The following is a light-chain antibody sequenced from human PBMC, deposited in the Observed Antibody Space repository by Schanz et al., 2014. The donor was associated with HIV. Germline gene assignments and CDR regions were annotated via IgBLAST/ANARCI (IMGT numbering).Light chain of an antibody. V-gene: IGLV1-40*01. CDR2: ANS. J-gene: IGLJ3*02. Sequence: QSVLTQPPSVSGAPGQRVTISCTGSSSNIGSVYDVHWYQQLPGTAPKHLIFANSDRPSGVPDRFSGSKSGTSASLAITGLQAEDEADYYCAGWDDSLKAWVFGGGTKLTVL. CDR3: AGWDDSLKAWV. CDR1: SSNIGSVYD.